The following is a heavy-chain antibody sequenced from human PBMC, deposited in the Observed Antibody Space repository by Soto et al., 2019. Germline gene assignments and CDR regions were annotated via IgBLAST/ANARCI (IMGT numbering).Heavy chain of an antibody. CDR1: GFTFSDYD. D-gene: IGHD3-10*01. Sequence: EVPLVESGGGLVRPGGSLRLSCAASGFTFSDYDMNWVRQAPGKGLEWVSYISSRSSTIYYADSVKGRFTISRDNAKNSLYLQMNSLRAEDTAVYYCARDGYFGRFQYWGQGTLVTVSS. V-gene: IGHV3-48*01. J-gene: IGHJ1*01. CDR3: ARDGYFGRFQY. CDR2: ISSRSSTI.